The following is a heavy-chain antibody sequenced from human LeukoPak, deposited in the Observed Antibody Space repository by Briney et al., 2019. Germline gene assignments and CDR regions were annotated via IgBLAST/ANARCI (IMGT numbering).Heavy chain of an antibody. Sequence: GGSLRLSCAASGFTFSSYSMNWVRQAPGKGLEWVSYISSGSSTIYYADSVKSRFTISRGNAKNSLYLQMNSLRAEDTAVYYCARGGPYYYDSSGFDYWGQGTLVTVSS. D-gene: IGHD3-22*01. V-gene: IGHV3-48*04. J-gene: IGHJ4*02. CDR2: ISSGSSTI. CDR3: ARGGPYYYDSSGFDY. CDR1: GFTFSSYS.